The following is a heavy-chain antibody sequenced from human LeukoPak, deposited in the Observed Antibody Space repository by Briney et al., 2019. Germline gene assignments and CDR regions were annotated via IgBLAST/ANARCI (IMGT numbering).Heavy chain of an antibody. J-gene: IGHJ6*03. Sequence: PSETLSLTCTVSGGSISSGDYYWSWIRQPPGKGLEWIGYIYYSGSTYYNPSLKSRVTISVDTSKSQFSLKLSSVTAADTAVYYCARVGGITGTTYYYYYMGVWGKGTTVTVSS. CDR3: ARVGGITGTTYYYYYMGV. D-gene: IGHD1-20*01. CDR1: GGSISSGDYY. V-gene: IGHV4-30-4*08. CDR2: IYYSGST.